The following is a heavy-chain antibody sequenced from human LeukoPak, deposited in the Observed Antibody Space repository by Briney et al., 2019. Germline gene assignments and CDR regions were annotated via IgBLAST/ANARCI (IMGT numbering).Heavy chain of an antibody. D-gene: IGHD2-8*01. CDR3: ARVSTNDRTNDFDI. CDR2: ITGDGGYT. Sequence: GGTLRLSCAVSGLTFRPHVMQGVRQPRGKALEYGLAITGDGGYTYYANSVQGRFTISRDNSKKTLYLQMGSLRADDMAVYYCARVSTNDRTNDFDIWGQGTMVTVSS. J-gene: IGHJ3*02. CDR1: GLTFRPHV. V-gene: IGHV3-64*01.